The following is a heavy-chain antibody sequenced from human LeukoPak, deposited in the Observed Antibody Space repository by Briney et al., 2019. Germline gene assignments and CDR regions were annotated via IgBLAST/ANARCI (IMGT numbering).Heavy chain of an antibody. D-gene: IGHD3-9*01. CDR3: AKDWAWLTY. V-gene: IGHV3-23*01. J-gene: IGHJ4*02. Sequence: SGGSLRPSCAAPGFTFSSYAMSWVRQAPGKGLEWVSAISGSGGSTYYADSVKGRFTISRDNSKNTLYLQMNSLRAEDTAVYYCAKDWAWLTYWGQGTLVTVSS. CDR2: ISGSGGST. CDR1: GFTFSSYA.